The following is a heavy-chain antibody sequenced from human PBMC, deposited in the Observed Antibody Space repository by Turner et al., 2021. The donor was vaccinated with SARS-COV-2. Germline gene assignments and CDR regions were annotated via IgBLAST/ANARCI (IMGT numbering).Heavy chain of an antibody. J-gene: IGHJ4*02. CDR1: GGSISTTNHY. CDR2: ISYTGRT. V-gene: IGHV4-39*01. CDR3: ARQGGVDY. Sequence: QPQLQESGPGLVKPSVTLSLTCAVSGGSISTTNHYWGWIRQPPGKGMGWIGSISYTGRTVYTPSLKSRVTLSMDTSKNHFSLKVTSVTAADTAVYYCARQGGVDYWGQGTLVTVSS.